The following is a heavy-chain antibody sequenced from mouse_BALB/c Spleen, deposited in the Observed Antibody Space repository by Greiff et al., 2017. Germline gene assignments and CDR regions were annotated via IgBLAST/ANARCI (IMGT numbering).Heavy chain of an antibody. CDR3: ASSAGRRVHFAY. Sequence: VQLKQSGAELVKPGASVKISCKASGYTFTDYNMDWVKQSHGKSLEWIGDINPNYDSTSYNQKFKGKATLTVDKSSTTAYMELRSLTSEDTAVYYCASSAGRRVHFAYWGQGTPLTVSA. D-gene: IGHD6-1*01. J-gene: IGHJ2*01. V-gene: IGHV1-18*01. CDR2: INPNYDST. CDR1: GYTFTDYN.